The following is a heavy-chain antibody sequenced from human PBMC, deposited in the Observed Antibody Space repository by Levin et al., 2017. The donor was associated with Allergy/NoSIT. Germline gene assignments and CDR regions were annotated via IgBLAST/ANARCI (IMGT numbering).Heavy chain of an antibody. Sequence: GGSLRLSCAASGFTFSNAWMSWVRQAPGKGLEWVGRIKSKTDGGTTDYAAPVKGRFTFSRDDSKNTLYLQMNSLKTEDTAVYYCTTTYYYGSGSYYASGYWGQGTLVTVSS. V-gene: IGHV3-15*01. D-gene: IGHD3-10*01. J-gene: IGHJ4*02. CDR2: IKSKTDGGTT. CDR3: TTTYYYGSGSYYASGY. CDR1: GFTFSNAW.